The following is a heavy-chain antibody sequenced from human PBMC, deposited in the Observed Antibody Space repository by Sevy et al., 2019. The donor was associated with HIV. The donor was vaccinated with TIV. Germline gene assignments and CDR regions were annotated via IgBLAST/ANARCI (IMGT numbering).Heavy chain of an antibody. Sequence: SETLSLTCTVSGGSITSLYWNWIRQPPGKGLEWIANIYYNGHINYNPSLKRRVTLSLDTSKNQFSLRLSSVTAADTDMYYCAGENAWGRGYSWGQGTLVTVSS. CDR1: GGSITSLY. CDR3: AGENAWGRGYS. J-gene: IGHJ4*02. CDR2: IYYNGHI. D-gene: IGHD1-26*01. V-gene: IGHV4-59*08.